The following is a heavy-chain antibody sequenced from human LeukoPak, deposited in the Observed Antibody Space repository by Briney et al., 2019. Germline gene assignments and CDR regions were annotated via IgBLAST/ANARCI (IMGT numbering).Heavy chain of an antibody. CDR2: YSGNT. CDR1: GGSIGDYY. V-gene: IGHV4-59*01. Sequence: PSETLSLTCTVSGGSIGDYYWSWIRQPPGRGLEWIGYSGNTNYNPSLKSRVIISVDTSKNQFSLKLSPVTAADTAVYYCARVGIDYSGNIIKYYFDYWGQGTLVTVSS. D-gene: IGHD4-23*01. J-gene: IGHJ4*02. CDR3: ARVGIDYSGNIIKYYFDY.